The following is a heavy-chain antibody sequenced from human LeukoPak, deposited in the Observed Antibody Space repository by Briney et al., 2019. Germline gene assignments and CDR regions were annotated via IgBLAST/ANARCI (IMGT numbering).Heavy chain of an antibody. CDR1: GFTFGDYT. V-gene: IGHV3-49*03. D-gene: IGHD6-13*01. CDR2: IRSKTLGGTA. J-gene: IGHJ4*02. CDR3: TRNDVYGSSWYFDY. Sequence: PGGSLRLSCTASGFTFGDYTMSWFRQAPGKGLEWVGFIRSKTLGGTAEYAASGKGRLTISRDDSKSIVYLQMNSLITEDTAVYYCTRNDVYGSSWYFDYWGQGTLVTVSS.